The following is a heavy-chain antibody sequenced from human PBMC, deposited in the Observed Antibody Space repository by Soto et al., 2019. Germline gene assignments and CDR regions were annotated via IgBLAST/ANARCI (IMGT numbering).Heavy chain of an antibody. CDR2: IYPGDSDT. V-gene: IGHV5-51*01. D-gene: IGHD2-15*01. CDR3: ASFRRSPPYYYGMDV. Sequence: GESLKISCKGSGYSFTSYWIGWVRQMPGKGLEWMGIIYPGDSDTRYSPSFQGQVTISADKSISTAYLQWSSLRAEDTAVYYCASFRRSPPYYYGMDVWGQGTTVTVSS. CDR1: GYSFTSYW. J-gene: IGHJ6*02.